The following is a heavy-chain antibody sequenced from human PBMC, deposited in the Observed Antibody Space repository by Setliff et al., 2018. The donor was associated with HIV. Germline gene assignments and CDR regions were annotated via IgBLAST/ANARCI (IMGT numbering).Heavy chain of an antibody. V-gene: IGHV3-21*04. Sequence: PGGSLRLSCVASGFTFSSYCMDWFRQAPGKGLEWVSSISYGGTYIYQSDSVRGRFTISRDNAKNSMYLQMNRLTAEDAAVYYCVRDQVGPQWCYMDVWGKGTTVTVSS. CDR3: VRDQVGPQWCYMDV. J-gene: IGHJ6*03. D-gene: IGHD2-15*01. CDR1: GFTFSSYC. CDR2: ISYGGTYI.